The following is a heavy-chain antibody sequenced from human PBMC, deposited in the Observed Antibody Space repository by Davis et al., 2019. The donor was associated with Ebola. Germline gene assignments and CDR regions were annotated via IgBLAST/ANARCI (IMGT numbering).Heavy chain of an antibody. CDR2: IGTAGDT. D-gene: IGHD3-10*01. J-gene: IGHJ6*02. V-gene: IGHV3-13*01. Sequence: GESLKISCAASGFTFEDYAMHWVRQATGKGLEWVSAIGTAGDTYYPGSVKGRFTISRENAKKSLYLQMNSLGAGDTAVYYCARGVAGRVRGVPWAMDVWGQGTTVTVSS. CDR1: GFTFEDYA. CDR3: ARGVAGRVRGVPWAMDV.